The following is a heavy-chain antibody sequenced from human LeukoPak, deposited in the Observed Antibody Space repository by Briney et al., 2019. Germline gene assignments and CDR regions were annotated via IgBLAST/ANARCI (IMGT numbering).Heavy chain of an antibody. V-gene: IGHV1-69*05. Sequence: ASVKVSCKASGGTFSSYAISWVRQAPGQGLEWMGRIIPIFGTANYAQKFQGRVTITTDESTSTAYMELSSLRSEDTAVYYCARRSSSSGGFDYWGQGTLVTVSS. D-gene: IGHD6-6*01. CDR3: ARRSSSSGGFDY. J-gene: IGHJ4*02. CDR2: IIPIFGTA. CDR1: GGTFSSYA.